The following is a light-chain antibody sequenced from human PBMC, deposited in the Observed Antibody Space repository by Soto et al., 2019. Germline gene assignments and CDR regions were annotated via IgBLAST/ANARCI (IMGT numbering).Light chain of an antibody. CDR3: QQFDSWPPIT. V-gene: IGKV3-15*01. Sequence: EVELTQSPVTLSVSGGARATLSSRSSQTISTNLAWYQQKPGQAPRLLIYVPSTRPTAVPARFSGSGSGTDFTLTISRVQSEDAAVYYCQQFDSWPPITFGQGTKLEIK. J-gene: IGKJ2*01. CDR1: QTISTN. CDR2: VPS.